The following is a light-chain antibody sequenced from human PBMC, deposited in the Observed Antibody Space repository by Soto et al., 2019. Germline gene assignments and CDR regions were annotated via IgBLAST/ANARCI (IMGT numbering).Light chain of an antibody. CDR3: SSYSTTSTLGV. V-gene: IGLV2-14*03. CDR1: SSDVGGYNY. Sequence: QSALTQPASVSGSPGQSITISCTGTSSDVGGYNYVSWYQQHPGKAPKLMIYDVSNRPSGVSNRFSGSKSGNTASLNISGLQAEDEADYSCSSYSTTSTLGVFGGGTQLTVL. CDR2: DVS. J-gene: IGLJ3*02.